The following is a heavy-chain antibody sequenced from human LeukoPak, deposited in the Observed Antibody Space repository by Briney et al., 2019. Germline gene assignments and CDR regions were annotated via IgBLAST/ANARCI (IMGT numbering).Heavy chain of an antibody. Sequence: PSETLSLTCTVSGGSVNGYYWNWIRQPPGKGLDWIGFIHYSGLTVYSPSLQSRVTMSVDTSRDQFSLDLSSVTAADTALYYCAREPPEDEWNSLDSWGEGNLVTVSS. CDR3: AREPPEDEWNSLDS. CDR1: GGSVNGYY. CDR2: IHYSGLT. V-gene: IGHV4-59*02. J-gene: IGHJ4*02. D-gene: IGHD1-7*01.